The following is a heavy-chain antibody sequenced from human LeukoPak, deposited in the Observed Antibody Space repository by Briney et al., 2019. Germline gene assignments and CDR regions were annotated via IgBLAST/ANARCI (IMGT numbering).Heavy chain of an antibody. CDR1: AGTFSSYA. V-gene: IGHV1-69*05. D-gene: IGHD5-24*01. CDR3: ASVPDRGWLPFDY. Sequence: VASVKVSCKAAAGTFSSYAISWERQAPGQGLEWKGGIIPIFGTTNYAQNFQGRITVTTDESTSTGYMELSSLTSEDTAVYYCASVPDRGWLPFDYWGQGILVTVSS. CDR2: IIPIFGTT. J-gene: IGHJ4*02.